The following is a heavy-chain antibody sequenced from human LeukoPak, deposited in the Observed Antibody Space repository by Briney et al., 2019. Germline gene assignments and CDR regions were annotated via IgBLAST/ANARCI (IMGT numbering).Heavy chain of an antibody. CDR3: ARPYYYDSSGWDAFDI. V-gene: IGHV1-69*02. CDR1: GGTFSSYT. D-gene: IGHD3-22*01. CDR2: IIPILGIA. Sequence: SVKVSCKASGGTFSSYTISWVRQAPGQGLEWMGRIIPILGIANYAQKFQGRVTITADKSTSIAYMELSSLRSEDTAVYYCARPYYYDSSGWDAFDIWGQGTMVTVST. J-gene: IGHJ3*02.